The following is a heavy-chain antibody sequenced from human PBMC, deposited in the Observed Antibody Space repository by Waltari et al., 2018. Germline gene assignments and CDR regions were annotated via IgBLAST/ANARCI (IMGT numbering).Heavy chain of an antibody. V-gene: IGHV3-15*01. Sequence: EVQLVESGGGLAKPGGSLRLSCEASGFTFIYTWMTWVRQAPGKGVEWVGRIKRTSEGGTTDYAAPVKGRFTISRDDAKNTLYLQMNSLQTDDTGVYYCTRIYYDSSGPDYWGQGTLVTVSS. CDR2: IKRTSEGGTT. CDR3: TRIYYDSSGPDY. D-gene: IGHD3-22*01. CDR1: GFTFIYTW. J-gene: IGHJ4*02.